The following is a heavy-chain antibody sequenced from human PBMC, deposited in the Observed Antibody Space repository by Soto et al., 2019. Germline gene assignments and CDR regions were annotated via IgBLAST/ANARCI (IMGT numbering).Heavy chain of an antibody. D-gene: IGHD2-2*01. Sequence: QVQLVQSGAEVKEPGASVRVSCKASGYTFTSYDINWVRQATGQGLEWMGWMNPESRNTGYAQKFQGXVXMTRDTSISTAYMELTSLRSEDTAVYYCARFVRHQLPTIDFWGQGTLVTVSS. V-gene: IGHV1-8*01. J-gene: IGHJ4*02. CDR1: GYTFTSYD. CDR3: ARFVRHQLPTIDF. CDR2: MNPESRNT.